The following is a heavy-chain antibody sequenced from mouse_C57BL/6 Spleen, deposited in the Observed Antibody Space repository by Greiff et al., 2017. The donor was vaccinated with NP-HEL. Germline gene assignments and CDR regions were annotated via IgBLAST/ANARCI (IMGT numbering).Heavy chain of an antibody. J-gene: IGHJ4*01. V-gene: IGHV1-15*01. Sequence: QVQLQQSGAELVRPGASVTLSCKASGFTFTDYEMHWVKQTPVHSLEWIGAIDPETGGTAYNQKFTGKAILTADKSSSTAYMELRSQTSEDSAVYYCTRAWIPDAMDDWGQGTSVTVSS. CDR2: IDPETGGT. CDR3: TRAWIPDAMDD. CDR1: GFTFTDYE.